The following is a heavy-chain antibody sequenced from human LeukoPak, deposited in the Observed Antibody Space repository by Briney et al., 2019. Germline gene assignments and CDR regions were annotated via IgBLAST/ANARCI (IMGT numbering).Heavy chain of an antibody. CDR1: GGSISSYY. D-gene: IGHD3-22*01. CDR3: ARETTMNHYYYYMDV. Sequence: PSETLSLTCTVSGGSISSYYWSWIRQPAAKGLEWIGRIYTSGSTNYNPSLKSRVTMSVDTSKNQFSLKLSSVTAADTAVYYCARETTMNHYYYYMDVWGKGTTVTVSS. V-gene: IGHV4-4*07. CDR2: IYTSGST. J-gene: IGHJ6*03.